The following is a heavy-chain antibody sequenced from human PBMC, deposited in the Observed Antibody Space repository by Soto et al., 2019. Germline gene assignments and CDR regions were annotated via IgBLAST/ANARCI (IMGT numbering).Heavy chain of an antibody. V-gene: IGHV4-59*01. J-gene: IGHJ6*03. CDR3: ATNAGQYYDILTGYWTADYYYYMDV. CDR2: IYYSGST. CDR1: GGSISSYY. Sequence: SETLSLTCTVSGGSISSYYWSWIRQPPGKGLEWIGYIYYSGSTNYNPSLKSRVTISVDTSKNQFSLKLSSVTAADTAVYYCATNAGQYYDILTGYWTADYYYYMDVWGKGTSVTVSS. D-gene: IGHD3-9*01.